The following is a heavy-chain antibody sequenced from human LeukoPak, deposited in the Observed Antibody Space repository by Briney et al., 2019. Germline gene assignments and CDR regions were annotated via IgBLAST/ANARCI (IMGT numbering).Heavy chain of an antibody. V-gene: IGHV3-33*01. Sequence: PGRSLRLSCAASGFTFNNYGMHWVRQAPGKGLEWVGVIWVDGSNTRYADSVKGRFTIARDDSKNTVYLQMNSLRVEDTAVYYGGRGNFPHCSGDCFDSWGQGTLVTVSS. J-gene: IGHJ4*02. D-gene: IGHD2-21*02. CDR3: GRGNFPHCSGDCFDS. CDR1: GFTFNNYG. CDR2: IWVDGSNT.